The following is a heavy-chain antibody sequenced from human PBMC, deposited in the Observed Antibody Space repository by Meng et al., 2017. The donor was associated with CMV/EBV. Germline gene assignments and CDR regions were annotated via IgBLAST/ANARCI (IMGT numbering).Heavy chain of an antibody. D-gene: IGHD6-13*01. V-gene: IGHV1-69*02. J-gene: IGHJ5*02. CDR1: GGTFSSYT. CDR2: IIPILGIA. Sequence: SVKVSCKASGGTFSSYTISWVRQAPGQGLEWMGRIIPILGIANYAQKFQGRVTITADKSTSTAYMELSSLRSDDTAVYYCAQTIAAAGTSWFDPWGQGTLVTVSS. CDR3: AQTIAAAGTSWFDP.